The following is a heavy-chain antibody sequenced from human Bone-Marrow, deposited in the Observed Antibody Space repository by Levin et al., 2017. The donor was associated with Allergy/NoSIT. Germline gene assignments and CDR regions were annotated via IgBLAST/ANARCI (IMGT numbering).Heavy chain of an antibody. Sequence: GESLKISCAASGFTFSSYAMHWVRQAPGKGLEWVAVISYDGNDKYYADSVKGRFTISRDNSKNTLYLQMNSLRAEDTAVYYCARDGLRYGTSGYHWGNFDYWGQGTLVTVSS. CDR2: ISYDGNDK. CDR3: ARDGLRYGTSGYHWGNFDY. D-gene: IGHD3-22*01. CDR1: GFTFSSYA. J-gene: IGHJ4*02. V-gene: IGHV3-30*04.